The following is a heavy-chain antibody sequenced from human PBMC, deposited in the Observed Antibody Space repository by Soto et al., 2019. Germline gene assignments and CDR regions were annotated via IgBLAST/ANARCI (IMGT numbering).Heavy chain of an antibody. CDR2: ISYDGSNK. Sequence: ESGGGVVQPGRSLRLSCAASGFTFSSYGMHWVRQAPGKGLEWVAVISYDGSNKYYADSVKGRFTISRDNSKNTLYLQMNSLRAEDTAVYYCAKDFDYDSSGYYYGGIFDYWGQGTLVTVSS. J-gene: IGHJ4*02. CDR1: GFTFSSYG. D-gene: IGHD3-22*01. CDR3: AKDFDYDSSGYYYGGIFDY. V-gene: IGHV3-30*18.